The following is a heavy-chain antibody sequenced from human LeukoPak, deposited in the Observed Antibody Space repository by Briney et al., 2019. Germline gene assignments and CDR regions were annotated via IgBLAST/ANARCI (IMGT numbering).Heavy chain of an antibody. CDR2: INPTGGST. CDR3: ARQKYGDDAFDI. J-gene: IGHJ3*02. CDR1: GYTFTSYY. D-gene: IGHD4-17*01. V-gene: IGHV1-46*01. Sequence: ASVKVSCKASGYTFTSYYMHWVRQAPGQGLEWMGLINPTGGSTGYAQKFQGRVTMTRNTSISTVYMELSSLRSEDTAVYYCARQKYGDDAFDIWGQGTMVTVSS.